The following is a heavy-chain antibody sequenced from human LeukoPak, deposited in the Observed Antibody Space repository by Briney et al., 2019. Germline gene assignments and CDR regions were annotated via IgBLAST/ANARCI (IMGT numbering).Heavy chain of an antibody. D-gene: IGHD3-10*01. J-gene: IGHJ6*02. CDR3: ASSAFQYGSGSYFMYYGMDV. CDR1: GGTFSSYA. CDR2: IIPIFGTA. Sequence: SVKVSCKASGGTFSSYAISWVRQAPGQGLEWTGGIIPIFGTANYAQKFQGRVTITADESTSTAYMKLSSLRSEDTAVYYCASSAFQYGSGSYFMYYGMDVWGQGTTVTVSS. V-gene: IGHV1-69*13.